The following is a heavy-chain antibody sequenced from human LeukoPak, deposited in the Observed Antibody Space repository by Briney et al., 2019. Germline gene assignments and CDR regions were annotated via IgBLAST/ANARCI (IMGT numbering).Heavy chain of an antibody. D-gene: IGHD3-10*01. J-gene: IGHJ4*02. V-gene: IGHV1-69*06. CDR3: AGTLWFGEFNYFDY. Sequence: SVKVSCKASGGTFSSYAISWVRQAPGQGLEWMGGIIPIFGTANYAQKFQGRVTITADKSTSTAYMELSSLRSEDTAVYYCAGTLWFGEFNYFDYWGQGTLVTVSS. CDR1: GGTFSSYA. CDR2: IIPIFGTA.